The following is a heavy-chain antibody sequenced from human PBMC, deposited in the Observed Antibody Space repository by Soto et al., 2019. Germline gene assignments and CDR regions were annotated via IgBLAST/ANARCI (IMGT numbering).Heavy chain of an antibody. Sequence: GASVKVSWKASGYTFTSYGISWGRQAPGQGLEWMGWISAYNGNTNYAQKLQGRVTMTTDTSTSTAYMELRSLRSDDTAVYYCARDRGWDYGDYVGAFDIWGQGTMVTVSS. CDR3: ARDRGWDYGDYVGAFDI. CDR1: GYTFTSYG. CDR2: ISAYNGNT. J-gene: IGHJ3*02. D-gene: IGHD4-17*01. V-gene: IGHV1-18*01.